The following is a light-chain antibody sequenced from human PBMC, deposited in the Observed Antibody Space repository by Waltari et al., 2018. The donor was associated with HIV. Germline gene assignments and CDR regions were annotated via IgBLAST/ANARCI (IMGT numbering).Light chain of an antibody. Sequence: SYELTQPPSVSVSPGQTARLPCSVRAFPKKYASCYQQKPGQAPVVVIYKDSERPSGIPERFSGSSSGKTVTLTISGVQAEDEADYYCQSTDRSGTFVVFGGGTKLTVL. CDR2: KDS. V-gene: IGLV3-25*03. CDR3: QSTDRSGTFVV. J-gene: IGLJ2*01. CDR1: AFPKKY.